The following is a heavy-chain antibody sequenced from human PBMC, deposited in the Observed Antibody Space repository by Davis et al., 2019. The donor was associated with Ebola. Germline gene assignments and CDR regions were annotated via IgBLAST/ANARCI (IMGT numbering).Heavy chain of an antibody. CDR2: INHSGST. Sequence: PGGSLRLSCAVYGGSFSGYYWTWIRQPPGKGLEWIGEINHSGSTNYNPSLKSRVTISVDTSKNQFSLKLSSVTAADTAVYYCARDSGFKRHYYYYYYMDVWGKGTTVTVSS. J-gene: IGHJ6*03. D-gene: IGHD5-24*01. CDR3: ARDSGFKRHYYYYYYMDV. CDR1: GGSFSGYY. V-gene: IGHV4-34*01.